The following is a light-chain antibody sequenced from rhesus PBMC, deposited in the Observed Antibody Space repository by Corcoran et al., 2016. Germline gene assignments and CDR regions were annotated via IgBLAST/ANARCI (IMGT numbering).Light chain of an antibody. V-gene: IGKV1-74*01. CDR2: KSS. Sequence: DIQMTQSPSSLSASVGDRVTITCRASENVNNYLHWYQQKPGKAPKLLIYKSSTLQSGVPSRFSGSGSGTDYTFTISRLKTEDVATYYCQHDYGTPDSFGQGTKVEIK. J-gene: IGKJ2*01. CDR1: ENVNNY. CDR3: QHDYGTPDS.